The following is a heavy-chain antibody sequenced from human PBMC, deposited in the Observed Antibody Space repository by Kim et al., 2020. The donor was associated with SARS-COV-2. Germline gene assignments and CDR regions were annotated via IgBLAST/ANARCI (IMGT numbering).Heavy chain of an antibody. CDR2: IIPIFGTA. V-gene: IGHV1-69*13. J-gene: IGHJ6*02. CDR1: VGTFSSYA. CDR3: ASPVVVPAAISPKTYYYYYGMDV. Sequence: SVKVSCKASVGTFSSYAISWVRQAPGQGLEWMGGIIPIFGTANYAQKFQGRVTITADESTSTAYMELSSLRSEDTAVYYCASPVVVPAAISPKTYYYYYGMDVWGQGTTVTVSS. D-gene: IGHD2-2*02.